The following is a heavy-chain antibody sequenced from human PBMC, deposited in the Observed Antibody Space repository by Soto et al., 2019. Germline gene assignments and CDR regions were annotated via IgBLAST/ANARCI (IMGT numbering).Heavy chain of an antibody. V-gene: IGHV1-69*13. Sequence: SVKVSCKPSGTTFDSFTFSWVRQAPGQGLEGMGGFVPMFGSASIAQRFQGRVRITADASTGTGYMELSDLRSEDSPIYYCEREDDTTGHYSWFDPWGPGTLVTVSS. CDR2: FVPMFGSA. D-gene: IGHD3-9*01. J-gene: IGHJ5*02. CDR1: GTTFDSFT. CDR3: EREDDTTGHYSWFDP.